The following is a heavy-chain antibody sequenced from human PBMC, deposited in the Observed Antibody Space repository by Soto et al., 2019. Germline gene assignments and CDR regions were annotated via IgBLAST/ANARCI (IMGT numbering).Heavy chain of an antibody. Sequence: QVQLQQWGAGLLKHSETLYLTCAVYGVSFSDYYRSWIRQPPGKGLEWIGEINHSGSTNYNPSLKSRVTISVDTSKNQFSLKLSSVTAADTAVYYCAALTPVTALVWGQGTTVTVSS. J-gene: IGHJ6*02. D-gene: IGHD4-17*01. CDR2: INHSGST. CDR3: AALTPVTALV. V-gene: IGHV4-34*01. CDR1: GVSFSDYY.